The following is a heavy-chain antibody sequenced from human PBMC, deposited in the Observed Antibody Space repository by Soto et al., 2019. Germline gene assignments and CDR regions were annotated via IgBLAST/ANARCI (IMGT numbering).Heavy chain of an antibody. CDR1: GYAFSKYG. V-gene: IGHV1-18*04. Sequence: QLPLVQSGAEVERPGASVRVSCKAYGYAFSKYGISWIRQAPGQGLELMGWIRPDNGDTNDAQKFQGRVTMTTDTSSPTAYTELRILRSDTTGVYVSATSYDSGFDPWGQGTLVSVSS. D-gene: IGHD5-12*01. CDR3: ATSYDSGFDP. J-gene: IGHJ5*02. CDR2: IRPDNGDT.